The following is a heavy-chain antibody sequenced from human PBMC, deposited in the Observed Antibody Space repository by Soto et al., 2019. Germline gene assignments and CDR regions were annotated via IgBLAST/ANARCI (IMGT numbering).Heavy chain of an antibody. Sequence: KTSETLSLTCSITGGSFSRPGSYWGWMRQIPGRGLEWIGYIYYSGSTYYNPSLKSRVTISVDTSKNQFSLKLSSVTAADTAVYYCARVDYDFWSGSLNWFDPWGQGTLVTVSS. D-gene: IGHD3-3*01. CDR1: GGSFSRPGSY. CDR3: ARVDYDFWSGSLNWFDP. CDR2: IYYSGST. V-gene: IGHV4-31*03. J-gene: IGHJ5*02.